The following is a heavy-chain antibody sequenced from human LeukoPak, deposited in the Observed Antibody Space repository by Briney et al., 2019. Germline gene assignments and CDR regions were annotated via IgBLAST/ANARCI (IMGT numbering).Heavy chain of an antibody. V-gene: IGHV4-39*01. D-gene: IGHD1-26*01. CDR2: ISYSGT. CDR3: ARRTSNPVGAIDY. J-gene: IGHJ4*02. CDR1: GGSISMSNYY. Sequence: PSETLSLTCTVSGGSISMSNYYWGWIRQPPGRGLGWIGSISYSGTYYNPSLKSRLTISVDTSKNHFSLNLRSVTAADTAVYYCARRTSNPVGAIDYWGQGTLVTVSS.